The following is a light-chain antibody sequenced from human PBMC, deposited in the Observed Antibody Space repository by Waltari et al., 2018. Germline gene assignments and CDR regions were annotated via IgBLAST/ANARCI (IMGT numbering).Light chain of an antibody. CDR1: NNDVGASKF. V-gene: IGLV2-14*03. CDR3: CSFTATHTLL. CDR2: DVT. Sequence: QSALTQPASVSGSPGQSITISCTGTNNDVGASKFVSWYQQHPGRAPHLMIYDVTERPAGIYYRFSGSKAANTASLTISGLLPEDEAIYYCCSFTATHTLLFGGGTTVTVL. J-gene: IGLJ2*01.